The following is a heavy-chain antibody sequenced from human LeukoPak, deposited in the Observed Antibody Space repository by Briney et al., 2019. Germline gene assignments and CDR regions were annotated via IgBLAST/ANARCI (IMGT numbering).Heavy chain of an antibody. V-gene: IGHV4-59*01. CDR2: IYYSGST. D-gene: IGHD6-13*01. CDR3: ARRAAAGREYFQH. CDR1: GGSFSGYY. Sequence: KPSETLSLTCAVYGGSFSGYYWSWIRQPPGKGLEWIGYIYYSGSTNYNPSLKSRVTISVDTSKNQFSLKLSSVTAADTAVYYCARRAAAGREYFQHWGQGTLVTVSS. J-gene: IGHJ1*01.